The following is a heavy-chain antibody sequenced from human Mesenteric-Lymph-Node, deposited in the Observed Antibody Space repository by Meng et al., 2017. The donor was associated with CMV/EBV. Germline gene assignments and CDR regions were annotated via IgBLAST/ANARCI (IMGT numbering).Heavy chain of an antibody. CDR3: ARESDRDYYDSSGYYGGPGYTFDY. Sequence: SVKVSCKASAGTFSSYAISWVRHAPGQGLEWMGGFILIFGTAIYAQKFQGRVTITTDESTSTAYRELISLRSEDTAVYYCARESDRDYYDSSGYYGGPGYTFDYWGQGTLVTVSS. J-gene: IGHJ4*02. D-gene: IGHD3-22*01. CDR2: FILIFGTA. V-gene: IGHV1-69*05. CDR1: AGTFSSYA.